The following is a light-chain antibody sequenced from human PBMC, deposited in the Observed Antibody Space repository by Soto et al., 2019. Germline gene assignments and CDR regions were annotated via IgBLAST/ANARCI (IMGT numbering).Light chain of an antibody. CDR1: QSVDSRY. V-gene: IGKV3-20*01. CDR3: QQRRSRLT. J-gene: IGKJ4*01. CDR2: GTS. Sequence: ETVVTQSPGTLSLSPGEGATLSCRASQSVDSRYLAWYQQKPGQAPRLLIYGTSTRASGIPDRFSGSGSGTDFTLTISRLEPEDFAVYYCQQRRSRLTFGGGTKVEIK.